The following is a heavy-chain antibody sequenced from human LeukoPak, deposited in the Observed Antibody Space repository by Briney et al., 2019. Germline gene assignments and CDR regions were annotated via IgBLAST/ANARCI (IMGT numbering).Heavy chain of an antibody. V-gene: IGHV3-30*03. J-gene: IGHJ4*02. CDR1: GFTFSNYG. Sequence: GGSLRLSCATAGFTFSNYGMHWVLQAPGKGLEWVALISHDGNNQYYADSVRGRFTISRDNPKDTPNLEMNSPRADDTGVYYCARDSLAYAAIETDFWGLGTLVTVSS. D-gene: IGHD2-2*01. CDR3: ARDSLAYAAIETDF. CDR2: ISHDGNNQ.